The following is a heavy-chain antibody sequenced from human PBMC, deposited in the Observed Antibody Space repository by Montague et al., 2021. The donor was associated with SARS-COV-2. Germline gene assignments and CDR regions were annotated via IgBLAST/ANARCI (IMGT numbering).Heavy chain of an antibody. Sequence: SQRLSCAASGFTFSSYAMSWVRQAPGKGLEWVSAISGSGGSTYXXXSXXXRFTISRDNSKNTLYLQMNSLRAEDTAVSYCAKDPHYDFWSGYYLDYWGQGTLVTVSS. D-gene: IGHD3-3*01. J-gene: IGHJ4*02. CDR1: GFTFSSYA. CDR2: ISGSGGST. V-gene: IGHV3-23*01. CDR3: AKDPHYDFWSGYYLDY.